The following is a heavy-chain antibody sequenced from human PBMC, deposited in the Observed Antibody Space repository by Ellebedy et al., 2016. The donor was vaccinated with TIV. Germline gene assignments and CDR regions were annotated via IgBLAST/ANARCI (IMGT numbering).Heavy chain of an antibody. Sequence: GGSLKISCKGSGYTFTTYWISWVRQMPGKGLEWMGRIGPTDPFPNYSPSFQGHVTISADKSINTAYLQWSSLKASDTALYYCASAKYYGSGTYAHYLDYWGQGTLVTVSS. J-gene: IGHJ4*02. CDR3: ASAKYYGSGTYAHYLDY. CDR1: GYTFTTYW. D-gene: IGHD3-10*01. CDR2: IGPTDPFP. V-gene: IGHV5-10-1*01.